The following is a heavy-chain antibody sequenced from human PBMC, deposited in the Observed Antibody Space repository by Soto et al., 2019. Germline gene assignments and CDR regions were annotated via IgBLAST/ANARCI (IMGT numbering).Heavy chain of an antibody. CDR2: FTPALGTA. V-gene: IGHV1-69*06. CDR1: GGIYSSYP. J-gene: IGHJ1*01. D-gene: IGHD3-10*01. CDR3: ARDQRYYGSGYYYSDS. Sequence: QAHLVQSGAEMKQPGSSVKVSCKASGGIYSSYPINWVRQAPGHGLEWLGSFTPALGTANYPKKFQDRVTITADTSASTTYLELRSLRSEDTGLYYCARDQRYYGSGYYYSDSWGQGTLVTVSS.